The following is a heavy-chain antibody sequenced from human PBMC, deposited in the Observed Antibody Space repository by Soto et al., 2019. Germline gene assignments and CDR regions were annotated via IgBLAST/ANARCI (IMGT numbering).Heavy chain of an antibody. J-gene: IGHJ6*02. CDR3: AKGSVVGADYSYGMDV. D-gene: IGHD2-2*01. CDR1: GFTFSSYG. V-gene: IGHV3-23*01. Sequence: LRLSCAAAGFTFSSYGMSWVRQAPGKGLEWVSAVSGSGGSVYYADSVRGRFTISRDNSKNTLYLQVNSLRAEDTAIYYCAKGSVVGADYSYGMDVWGQGTTVTVSS. CDR2: VSGSGGSV.